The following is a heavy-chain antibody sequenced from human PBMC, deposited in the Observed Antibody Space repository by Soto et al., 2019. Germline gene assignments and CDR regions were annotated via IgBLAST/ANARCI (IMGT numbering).Heavy chain of an antibody. CDR3: ARGPRMYCSGGSCYSDVNAFDI. CDR1: GGTFSSYA. V-gene: IGHV1-69*13. D-gene: IGHD2-15*01. J-gene: IGHJ3*02. Sequence: VASVKVSCKASGGTFSSYAISWVRQAPGQGLEWMGGIIPIFGTANYAQKFQGRVTITADESTSTAYMELSSLRSEDTAVYYCARGPRMYCSGGSCYSDVNAFDIWGQGTMVTVSS. CDR2: IIPIFGTA.